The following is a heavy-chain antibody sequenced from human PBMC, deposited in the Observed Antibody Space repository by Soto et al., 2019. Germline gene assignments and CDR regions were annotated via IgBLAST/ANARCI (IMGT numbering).Heavy chain of an antibody. CDR2: IWYDGSNK. D-gene: IGHD6-13*01. J-gene: IGHJ6*02. CDR3: ARVGAAASHYYGMDV. Sequence: QVQLVESGGGVVQPGRSLRLSCAASGFTFSSYGMHWVRQAPGKGLERVAVIWYDGSNKYYADYVKGRFTISRDNSKNTLYLQMHSLRAEDTAVYYCARVGAAASHYYGMDVWGQGTTVTVSS. V-gene: IGHV3-33*01. CDR1: GFTFSSYG.